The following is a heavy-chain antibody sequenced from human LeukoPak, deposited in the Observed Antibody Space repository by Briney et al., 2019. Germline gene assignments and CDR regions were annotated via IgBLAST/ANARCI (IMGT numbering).Heavy chain of an antibody. CDR2: IIPILGIA. V-gene: IGHV1-69*04. Sequence: SVKVSCKASGGTFSSYAISWVRPAPGQGLEWMGRIIPILGIANYAQKFQGRVTITADKSTSTAYMELSSLRSEDTAVYYCASPTIVVVPAANYYYGMDVWGQGTTVTVSS. D-gene: IGHD2-2*01. CDR3: ASPTIVVVPAANYYYGMDV. J-gene: IGHJ6*02. CDR1: GGTFSSYA.